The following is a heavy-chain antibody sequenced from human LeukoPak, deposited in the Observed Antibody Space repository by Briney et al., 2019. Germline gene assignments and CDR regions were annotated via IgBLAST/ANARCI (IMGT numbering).Heavy chain of an antibody. CDR1: GFTFSSYS. CDR3: ARVFSGSSWFFDY. Sequence: PGGSLRLSCAASGFTFSSYSMNWVRQAPGKGLEWVSYISSSSSTIYYADSVKGRFTISRDNAKNSLYLQMNSLRAEDTAVYYCARVFSGSSWFFDYWGQGTLVTVSA. CDR2: ISSSSSTI. D-gene: IGHD6-13*01. V-gene: IGHV3-48*01. J-gene: IGHJ4*02.